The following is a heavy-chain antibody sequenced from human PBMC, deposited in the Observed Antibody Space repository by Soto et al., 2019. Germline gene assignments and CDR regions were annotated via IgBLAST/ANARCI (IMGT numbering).Heavy chain of an antibody. D-gene: IGHD3-3*01. CDR3: ARDKRDLRFLEWSYYFDY. Sequence: QVQLVESGGGVVQPGRSLRLSCAPSGFTFSNYAMHWVRQAPGKGLEWVAVISYDGSNKYYADSVKGRFTISRDNXKXTXYLQMNSLRAEDTAVYYCARDKRDLRFLEWSYYFDYWGQGTLVTVSS. J-gene: IGHJ4*02. CDR1: GFTFSNYA. CDR2: ISYDGSNK. V-gene: IGHV3-30-3*01.